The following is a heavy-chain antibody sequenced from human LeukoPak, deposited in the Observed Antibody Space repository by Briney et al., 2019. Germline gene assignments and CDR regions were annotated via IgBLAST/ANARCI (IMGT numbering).Heavy chain of an antibody. J-gene: IGHJ4*02. CDR1: GYSISSGYY. CDR3: ARDFTAMVTWFDY. Sequence: PSETLSLTCTVSGYSISSGYYWGWIRQPPGKGLEWIGSIYHSGSTYYNPSLKSRVTISVDTSKNQFSLKLSSVTAADTAVYYCARDFTAMVTWFDYWGQGTLVTVSS. D-gene: IGHD5-18*01. V-gene: IGHV4-38-2*02. CDR2: IYHSGST.